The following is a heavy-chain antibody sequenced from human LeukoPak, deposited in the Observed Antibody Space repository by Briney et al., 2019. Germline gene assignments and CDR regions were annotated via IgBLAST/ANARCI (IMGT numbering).Heavy chain of an antibody. CDR1: GFTFSSYG. CDR2: ISYDGSNK. V-gene: IGHV3-30*18. D-gene: IGHD5-12*01. CDR3: AKGPTWLRRYYYYYYGMDV. Sequence: GGSLRLSCAASGFTFSSYGMHWVRQAPGKGLEWVAVISYDGSNKYYADSVKGRFTISRDNSKNTLYLQMTSLRAEDTAVYYCAKGPTWLRRYYYYYYGMDVWGQGTTVTVSS. J-gene: IGHJ6*02.